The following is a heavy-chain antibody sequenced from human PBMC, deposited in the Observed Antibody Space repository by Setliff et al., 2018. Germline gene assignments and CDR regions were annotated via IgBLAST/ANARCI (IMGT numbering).Heavy chain of an antibody. Sequence: ASVKVSCKASGYTFTSYGISWVRQAPGKGLEWMGWIRAYNGNTNYAQKLQGRVTMTTDTSTSTAYMELRSLRSDDTAVYYCARDEWELVGLESDFDIWGQGTMVTVSS. CDR1: GYTFTSYG. CDR3: ARDEWELVGLESDFDI. CDR2: IRAYNGNT. D-gene: IGHD1-26*01. V-gene: IGHV1-18*01. J-gene: IGHJ3*02.